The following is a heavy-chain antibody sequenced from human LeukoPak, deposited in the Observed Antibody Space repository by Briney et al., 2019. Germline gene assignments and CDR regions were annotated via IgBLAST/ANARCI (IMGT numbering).Heavy chain of an antibody. CDR2: IDPSDSYT. J-gene: IGHJ5*02. V-gene: IGHV5-10-1*01. CDR3: ARGGITMVRGVNPNWFDP. D-gene: IGHD3-10*01. CDR1: GYSLTSYW. Sequence: GESPRISCKGSGYSLTSYWLRWVRQMPGQGPEWIGWIDPSDSYTNYSPSFQGHVTISADKSISTAYLQWSSLKASDTAMYYCARGGITMVRGVNPNWFDPWGQGTLVTVSS.